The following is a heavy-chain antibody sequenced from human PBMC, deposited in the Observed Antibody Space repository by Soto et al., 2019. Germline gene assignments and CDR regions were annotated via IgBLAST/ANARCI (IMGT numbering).Heavy chain of an antibody. D-gene: IGHD4-17*01. CDR3: AHPRGYGVFDAYDF. CDR2: ISSGSDT. J-gene: IGHJ3*01. CDR1: GFTFSTYA. V-gene: IGHV3-23*01. Sequence: EVQLLESGGGLVQPGGSLRLSCAASGFTFSTYAMSWVRQAPGKGLEWGSAISSGSDTYHADSVKGRFTISRDNSISTLFLQMTSLRTEDTAVYYCAHPRGYGVFDAYDFWGQGAMVTVSS.